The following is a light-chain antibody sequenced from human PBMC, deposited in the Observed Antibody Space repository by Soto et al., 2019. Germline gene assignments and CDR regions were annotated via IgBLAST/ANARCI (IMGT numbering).Light chain of an antibody. J-gene: IGLJ3*02. CDR3: ETWGSNTWV. CDR2: VDQSGDY. CDR1: GGHPSYR. Sequence: QSVLTQPSSASASPGSSITLACTLSGGHPSYRVAWHQQQPGQAPRFLMKVDQSGDYDRWTGIPGRFSASSSGADRYLTIANLQSEEEAYYYCETWGSNTWVFGGGTKVTVL. V-gene: IGLV4-60*03.